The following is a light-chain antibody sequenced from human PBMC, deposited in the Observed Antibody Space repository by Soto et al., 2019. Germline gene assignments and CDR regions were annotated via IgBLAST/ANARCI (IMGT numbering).Light chain of an antibody. Sequence: SVLTQPPSVSGAPGQRVTISYTGSSSNIGAGYDVHWYQQLPGTAPKLLIYGNSNRPSGVPDRFSGSKSGTSASLAITGLQAEDEADYYCQSYDSSLSGVVFGGGTKLTVL. CDR2: GNS. J-gene: IGLJ2*01. V-gene: IGLV1-40*01. CDR1: SSNIGAGYD. CDR3: QSYDSSLSGVV.